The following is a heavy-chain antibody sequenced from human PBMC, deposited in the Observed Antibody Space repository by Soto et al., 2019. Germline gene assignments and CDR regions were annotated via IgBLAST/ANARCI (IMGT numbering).Heavy chain of an antibody. CDR3: AKNCNWGSLVH. CDR2: IYYGGST. Sequence: SETLSLTCTVSGDSISTDYWSWIRQSPGKGLEWIGFIYYGGSTNYNPSLKSRVTISVDTPKNQFSLKLSSVTAADTAVYYCAKNCNWGSLVHWGQGTPVTVSS. V-gene: IGHV4-59*08. J-gene: IGHJ4*02. D-gene: IGHD7-27*01. CDR1: GDSISTDY.